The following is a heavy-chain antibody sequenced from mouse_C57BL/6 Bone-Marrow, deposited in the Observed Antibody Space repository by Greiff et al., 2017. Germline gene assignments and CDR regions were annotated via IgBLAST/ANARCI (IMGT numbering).Heavy chain of an antibody. CDR3: ARADVLGYLDY. D-gene: IGHD1-1*01. J-gene: IGHJ2*01. CDR2: IYPGSGNT. CDR1: GYTFTDYY. Sequence: QVQLKESGAELVRPGASVKLSCKASGYTFTDYYINWVKQRPGQGLEWIARIYPGSGNTYYNEKFKGKATLTAEKSSSTAYMQLSSLTSEDSAVYFCARADVLGYLDYWGQGTTLTVSS. V-gene: IGHV1-76*01.